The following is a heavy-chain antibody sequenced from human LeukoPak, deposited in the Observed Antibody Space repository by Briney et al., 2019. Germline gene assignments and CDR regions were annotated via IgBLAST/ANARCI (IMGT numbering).Heavy chain of an antibody. J-gene: IGHJ4*02. CDR1: GGSISSYY. Sequence: SETLSLTCTVSGGSISSYYWSWIRQPPGKGLEWIGCIYYSGSTNYNPSLKSRVTISVDTSKNQFSLKLSSVTAADTAVYYYAREFGGWYFSYWGQGTLVTVSS. CDR3: AREFGGWYFSY. D-gene: IGHD6-19*01. V-gene: IGHV4-59*12. CDR2: IYYSGST.